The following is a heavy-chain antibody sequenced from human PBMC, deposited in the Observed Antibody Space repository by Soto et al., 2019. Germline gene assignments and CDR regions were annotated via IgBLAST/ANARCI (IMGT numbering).Heavy chain of an antibody. D-gene: IGHD3-10*01. CDR2: IYYSGST. V-gene: IGHV4-30-4*01. Sequence: SETLSLTCTVSGDSISSGDYFWSWIRQPPGKGLEWIGYIYYSGSTYYNPSLKSRITISIDMSKNQFSLKLSSVTAADTAVYYCARLGENYYGSGSYLYYFDYWGQGTLVTVSS. CDR1: GDSISSGDYF. CDR3: ARLGENYYGSGSYLYYFDY. J-gene: IGHJ4*02.